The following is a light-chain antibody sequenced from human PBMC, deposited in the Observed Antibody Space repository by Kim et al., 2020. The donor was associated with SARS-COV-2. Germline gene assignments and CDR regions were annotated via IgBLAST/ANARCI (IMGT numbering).Light chain of an antibody. V-gene: IGLV3-19*01. Sequence: LGQTVRLTCQGDRLRSYYAGWYQQKPGHAPVLVIYGKNNRPSGIPDRFSGSSSGNTASLTITGAHAEDEADYYCSPRDSSGNHPVVFGGGTQLTVL. J-gene: IGLJ2*01. CDR1: RLRSYY. CDR3: SPRDSSGNHPVV. CDR2: GKN.